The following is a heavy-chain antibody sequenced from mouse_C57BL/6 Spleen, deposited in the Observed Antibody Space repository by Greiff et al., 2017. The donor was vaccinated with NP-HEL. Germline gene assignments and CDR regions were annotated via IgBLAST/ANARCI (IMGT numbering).Heavy chain of an antibody. J-gene: IGHJ4*01. CDR2: INPSNGGT. Sequence: VQLQQSGTELVKPGASVKLSCKASGYTFTSYWMHWVKQRPGQGLEWIGDINPSNGGTNYNDKFKSKATLTVDKSSSKAYMQLSSLTSEDSAVYYCARNYSNYVGGAMDYWGQGTSVTVSS. CDR3: ARNYSNYVGGAMDY. D-gene: IGHD2-5*01. CDR1: GYTFTSYW. V-gene: IGHV1-53*01.